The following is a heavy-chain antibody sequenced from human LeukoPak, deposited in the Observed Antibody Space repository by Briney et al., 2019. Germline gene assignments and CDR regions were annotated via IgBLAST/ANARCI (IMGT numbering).Heavy chain of an antibody. Sequence: PGGSLKLSCTASGFTVSSNYMSWVRQAPGKGLGGVSFIYSSGNTYYADSVKGRFTISRDNSKNTLYLQMNSLRAEDTAVYYCARGYCSSTSCYAGDYWGQGTLVTVSS. J-gene: IGHJ4*02. CDR3: ARGYCSSTSCYAGDY. D-gene: IGHD2-2*01. CDR1: GFTVSSNY. CDR2: IYSSGNT. V-gene: IGHV3-53*01.